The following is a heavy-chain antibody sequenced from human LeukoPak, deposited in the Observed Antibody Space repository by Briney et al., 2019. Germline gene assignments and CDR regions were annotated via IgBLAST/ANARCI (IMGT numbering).Heavy chain of an antibody. J-gene: IGHJ3*02. Sequence: ASVKVSCKASGGTFSSYAISWVRQAPGQGLEWMGGIIPIFGTANYAQKFQGRVTITADKSTSTAYMELSSLRSEDTAVYYCARAGGQGGITIFGVVHDAFDIWGQGTMVTVSS. CDR2: IIPIFGTA. D-gene: IGHD3-3*01. CDR3: ARAGGQGGITIFGVVHDAFDI. CDR1: GGTFSSYA. V-gene: IGHV1-69*06.